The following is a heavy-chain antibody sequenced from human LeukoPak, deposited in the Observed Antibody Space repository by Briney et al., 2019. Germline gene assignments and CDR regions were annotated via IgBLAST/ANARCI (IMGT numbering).Heavy chain of an antibody. CDR1: GFTFSSYW. CDR2: IKSDGSNT. D-gene: IGHD4-23*01. CDR3: ARDYCGGNNLCFSDF. J-gene: IGHJ4*02. V-gene: IGHV3-74*01. Sequence: GGSLRLSCVATGFTFSSYWMHWVRQAPGKGLVWVSRIKSDGSNTSYADSVKGRFTISRDNAKNTLYLQMNSLRAEDTAVYYCARDYCGGNNLCFSDFWGQGTLVTVSS.